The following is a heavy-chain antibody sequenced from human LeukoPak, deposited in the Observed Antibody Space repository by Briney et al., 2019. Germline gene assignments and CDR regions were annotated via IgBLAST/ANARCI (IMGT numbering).Heavy chain of an antibody. CDR2: INHSGST. Sequence: PLETLSLTCAVYGGSFSGYYWSWIRQPPGKGLEWIGEINHSGSTNYNPSLKSRVTISVDTSKNQFSLKLSSVTAADTAVYYCARGTLWPGSFDIWGQGTLVTVSS. V-gene: IGHV4-34*01. J-gene: IGHJ4*02. CDR3: ARGTLWPGSFDI. D-gene: IGHD5-18*01. CDR1: GGSFSGYY.